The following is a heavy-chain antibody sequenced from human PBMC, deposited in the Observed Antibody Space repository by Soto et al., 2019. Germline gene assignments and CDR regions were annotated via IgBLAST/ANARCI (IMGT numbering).Heavy chain of an antibody. CDR2: INHSGST. Sequence: SETLSLTCAVYGGSFSGYYWSWIRQPPGKGLEWIGEINHSGSTNYNPSLKSRVTISVDTSKNQFSLKLSSVTAADTAVYYCAGSPGYFTISSLDPWGQGTLVTVSS. D-gene: IGHD2-8*01. CDR1: GGSFSGYY. J-gene: IGHJ5*02. V-gene: IGHV4-34*01. CDR3: AGSPGYFTISSLDP.